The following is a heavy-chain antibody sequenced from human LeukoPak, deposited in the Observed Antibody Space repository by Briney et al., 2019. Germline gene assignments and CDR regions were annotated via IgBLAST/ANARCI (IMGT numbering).Heavy chain of an antibody. CDR1: GFTFDDYG. CDR3: ARAVKGGDYGGGYFEY. J-gene: IGHJ4*02. D-gene: IGHD4-17*01. Sequence: PGGSLSLSCAASGFTFDDYGLNWVRQVPGKGLEWVAGINWSGGSTGYADSVKGRFTISRDNAKNSLYLQMNSLRAEDTALYYCARAVKGGDYGGGYFEYWGQGTLVTVSS. V-gene: IGHV3-20*04. CDR2: INWSGGST.